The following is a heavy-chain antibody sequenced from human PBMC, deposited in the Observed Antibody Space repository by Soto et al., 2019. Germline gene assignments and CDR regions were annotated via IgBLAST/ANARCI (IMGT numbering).Heavy chain of an antibody. Sequence: PGGSLRLSCAASGFTFSDYSMHWVRQAPGKGLEWVSVITGSRGKTYYADSVKGRFTISRDNSKNTLYLQMNSLRADDTAVYYCAKPLSDVVRVGGMDVWGQGTTVTVSS. D-gene: IGHD3-10*01. J-gene: IGHJ6*02. V-gene: IGHV3-23*01. CDR3: AKPLSDVVRVGGMDV. CDR2: ITGSRGKT. CDR1: GFTFSDYS.